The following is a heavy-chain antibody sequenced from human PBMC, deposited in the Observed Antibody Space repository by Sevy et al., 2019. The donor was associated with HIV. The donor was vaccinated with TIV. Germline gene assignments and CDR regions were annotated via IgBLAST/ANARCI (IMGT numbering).Heavy chain of an antibody. D-gene: IGHD3-22*01. CDR3: ARGVVITKLLDY. V-gene: IGHV4-61*01. Sequence: SETLSITCTVSGGSVSSGSYYWSWIRQPPGKGLEWIGYIYYSGSTNYNPSLKSRVTISVDTSKNQFSLKLSSVTAADTAVYYCARGVVITKLLDYWGQGTLVTVSS. CDR1: GGSVSSGSYY. CDR2: IYYSGST. J-gene: IGHJ4*02.